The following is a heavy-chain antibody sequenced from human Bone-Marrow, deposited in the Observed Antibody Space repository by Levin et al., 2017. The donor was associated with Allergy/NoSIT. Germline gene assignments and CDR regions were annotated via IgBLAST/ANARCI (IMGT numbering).Heavy chain of an antibody. D-gene: IGHD6-19*01. J-gene: IGHJ4*02. CDR2: INPNTGGT. CDR3: ARDRPRYTSGWYYFDY. V-gene: IGHV1-2*06. CDR1: GYTFTGYY. Sequence: ASVKVSCKASGYTFTGYYMHWVRQDPGQGLQWMGRINPNTGGTDYAQKFQGRVTMTRDTSISTAYLELSSLRSDDTAVYYCARDRPRYTSGWYYFDYWGQGTLVTVSS.